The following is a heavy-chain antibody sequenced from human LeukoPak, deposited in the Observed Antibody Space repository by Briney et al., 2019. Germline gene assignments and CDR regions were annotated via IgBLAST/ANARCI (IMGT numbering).Heavy chain of an antibody. CDR2: VNSDGSST. CDR1: GFTFSSYW. CDR3: ARGLTQYSSGWYGLDY. V-gene: IGHV3-74*01. D-gene: IGHD6-19*01. J-gene: IGHJ4*02. Sequence: GGSLRLSCAASGFTFSSYWMHWFRQAPGKGLVWVSRVNSDGSSTTYADSVKGRFTISRDNAKNTLYLQMNSLRAEDTAVYYCARGLTQYSSGWYGLDYWGQGTLVTVSS.